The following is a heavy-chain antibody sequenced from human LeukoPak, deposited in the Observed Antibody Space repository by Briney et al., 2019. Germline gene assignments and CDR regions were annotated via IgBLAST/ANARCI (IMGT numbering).Heavy chain of an antibody. Sequence: ASVKVSCKASGYTFTGYYIHWVRQAPGQGLEWMGRINPNSGGTNYAQNFQGRVTMTRDTSISTAYMGLSRLTSDDAAVYYCARDMGGSFPFWGQGTLVTVSS. V-gene: IGHV1-2*06. CDR2: INPNSGGT. CDR1: GYTFTGYY. D-gene: IGHD1-26*01. J-gene: IGHJ4*02. CDR3: ARDMGGSFPF.